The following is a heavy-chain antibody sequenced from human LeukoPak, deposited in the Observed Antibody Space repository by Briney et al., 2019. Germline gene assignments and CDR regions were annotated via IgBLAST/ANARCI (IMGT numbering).Heavy chain of an antibody. CDR3: ARGERLFWFDP. Sequence: ALVKVSCKASGYTFTSYAMHWVRQAPGQRLEWMGWINAGNGNTKYSQKFQGRVTITRDTSASTAYMELSSLRSEDTAVYYCARGERLFWFDPWGQGTLVTVSS. J-gene: IGHJ5*02. V-gene: IGHV1-3*01. CDR1: GYTFTSYA. D-gene: IGHD3-10*01. CDR2: INAGNGNT.